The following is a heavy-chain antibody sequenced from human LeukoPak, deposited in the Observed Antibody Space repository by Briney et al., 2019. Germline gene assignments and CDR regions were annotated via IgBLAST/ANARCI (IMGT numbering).Heavy chain of an antibody. CDR2: INTDGSST. CDR1: GFTFSSYW. V-gene: IGHV3-74*01. D-gene: IGHD2-2*02. J-gene: IGHJ4*02. CDR3: ARDDRRVPAPISY. Sequence: GGSLRLSCVASGFTFSSYWMHWVRQAPGKGLVWVSRINTDGSSTSYADSVKGRFTISRDNAKNTLYLQMNSLRAEDTAVYYCARDDRRVPAPISYRGQGTLVTVSS.